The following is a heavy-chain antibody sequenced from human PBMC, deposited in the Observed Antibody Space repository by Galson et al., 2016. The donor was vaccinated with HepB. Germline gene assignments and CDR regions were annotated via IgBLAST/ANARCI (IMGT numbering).Heavy chain of an antibody. D-gene: IGHD3-22*01. J-gene: IGHJ4*02. CDR2: IYRGGSA. CDR1: GFIVSNFY. CDR3: PREYQYENTGFAYERPFDY. Sequence: SLRLSCPASGFIVSNFYVAWVRQAPGKGLEWVATIYRGGSAHHADSVRGRFIITRDKSKNTLYLEMTGLRAEDTAVYYCPREYQYENTGFAYERPFDYRGQGTLITVS. V-gene: IGHV3-53*01.